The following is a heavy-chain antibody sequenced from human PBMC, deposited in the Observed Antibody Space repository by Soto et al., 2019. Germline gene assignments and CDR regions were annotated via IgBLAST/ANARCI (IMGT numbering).Heavy chain of an antibody. Sequence: MRLSCQASGFNFRMYEMHWVRKAPGKGLEWVSYISSSGLTTYYADFAEGRFTISRDNAKDSLYLHLNSLRVGDTAVYYCARYGTRVDWWRLGTQVTVSS. J-gene: IGHJ5*01. D-gene: IGHD3-10*01. V-gene: IGHV3-48*03. CDR1: GFNFRMYE. CDR3: ARYGTRVDW. CDR2: ISSSGLTT.